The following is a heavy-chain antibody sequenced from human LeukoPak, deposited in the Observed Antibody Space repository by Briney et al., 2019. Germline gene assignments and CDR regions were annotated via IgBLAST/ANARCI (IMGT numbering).Heavy chain of an antibody. J-gene: IGHJ4*02. D-gene: IGHD6-19*01. CDR3: ARVPNSSGWHKHLYYFDY. CDR2: VIPIFGTA. CDR1: GDTFSSYA. Sequence: ASVKVSCKASGDTFSSYAISWVRQAPGQGLEWMGGVIPIFGTANYAQKFQGRVTITADESTSTAYMELSSLRSDDTAVYYCARVPNSSGWHKHLYYFDYWGQGTLVTVSS. V-gene: IGHV1-69*13.